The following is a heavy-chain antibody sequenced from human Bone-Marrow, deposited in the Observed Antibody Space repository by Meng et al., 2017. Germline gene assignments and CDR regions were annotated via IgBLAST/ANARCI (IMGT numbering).Heavy chain of an antibody. J-gene: IGHJ4*02. CDR2: IYTSGSP. Sequence: SETLSLTCTVSGGSISSYYWSWIRQPAGKGLEWIGRIYTSGSPNYNPSLKSRVTMSVDTSKNQFSLKLSSVTAADTPVYYCARTPQIAAAGLLVDYWGQGTLVTVSS. D-gene: IGHD6-13*01. CDR3: ARTPQIAAAGLLVDY. CDR1: GGSISSYY. V-gene: IGHV4-4*07.